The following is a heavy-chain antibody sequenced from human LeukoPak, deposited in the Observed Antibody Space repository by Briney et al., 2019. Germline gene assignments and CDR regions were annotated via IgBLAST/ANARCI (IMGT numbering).Heavy chain of an antibody. CDR1: GGTLSSYA. J-gene: IGHJ5*02. Sequence: GSSVKVSCKASGGTLSSYAISWVRQAPGQGLEWMGGIIPIFGTANYAQKFQGRVTITADESTSTAYMELSSLRSEDTAVYYCARDIEGWVVPAALVGFDPWGQGTLVTVSS. D-gene: IGHD2-2*01. V-gene: IGHV1-69*01. CDR3: ARDIEGWVVPAALVGFDP. CDR2: IIPIFGTA.